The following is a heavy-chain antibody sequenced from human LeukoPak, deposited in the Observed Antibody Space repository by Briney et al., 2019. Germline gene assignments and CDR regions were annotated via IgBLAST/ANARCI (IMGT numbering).Heavy chain of an antibody. V-gene: IGHV4-4*02. CDR1: GGSISSSNW. D-gene: IGHD2-15*01. CDR2: VYHSGSS. CDR3: ARAPYCSGGSCYWRFDY. Sequence: SETLSLTCAVSGGSISSSNWWNWVRQPPGKGLEWIGEVYHSGSSNYIPSLKSRVTISVDKSKNQFSLKLNSVTAADTAVYYCARAPYCSGGSCYWRFDYWGQGTLVTVSS. J-gene: IGHJ4*02.